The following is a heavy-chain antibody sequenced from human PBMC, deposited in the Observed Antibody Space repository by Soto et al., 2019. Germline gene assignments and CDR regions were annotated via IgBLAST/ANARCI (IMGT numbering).Heavy chain of an antibody. Sequence: QVQLVESGGGVVQPGGSLRLSCAASGFGFSYYGMHWVRQAAGKGLEWVAIIWYDGSTEYYADSVKGRFTVSRDKSKSTLFLQMNGLRDEDMAVYYCARVSTGDTSPNYFDYWGQGTLVNVSS. CDR3: ARVSTGDTSPNYFDY. CDR2: IWYDGSTE. D-gene: IGHD2-21*02. V-gene: IGHV3-33*01. CDR1: GFGFSYYG. J-gene: IGHJ4*02.